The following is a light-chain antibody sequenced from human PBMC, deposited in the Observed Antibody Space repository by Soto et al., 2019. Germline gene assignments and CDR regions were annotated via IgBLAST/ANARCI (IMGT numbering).Light chain of an antibody. V-gene: IGLV4-69*01. Sequence: QSVLTQSPSASASLGASVKLTCTLSSGHSRYAIAWHQQQPEKGPRYLMKLNSDGSHNKGDGIPDRFSGSSSGAERYLTISSLQSEDEADFYCQTWGTVTNLVFGGGTKLTVL. CDR3: QTWGTVTNLV. CDR1: SGHSRYA. J-gene: IGLJ2*01. CDR2: LNSDGSH.